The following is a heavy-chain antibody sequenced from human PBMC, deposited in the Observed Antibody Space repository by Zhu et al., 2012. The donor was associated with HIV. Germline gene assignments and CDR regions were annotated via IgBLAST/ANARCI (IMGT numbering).Heavy chain of an antibody. CDR2: IYYSGST. D-gene: IGHD3-22*01. J-gene: IGHJ4*02. V-gene: IGHV4-59*01. CDR1: GGSISSYY. Sequence: QVQLQESGPGLVKPSETLSLTCTVSGGSISSYYWSWIRQPPGKGLEWIGYIYYSGSTNYNPSLKSRVTISVDTSKNQFSLKLSSVTAADTAVYYCARLDSSGYFVTTWGQGTLVTVSS. CDR3: ARLDSSGYFVTT.